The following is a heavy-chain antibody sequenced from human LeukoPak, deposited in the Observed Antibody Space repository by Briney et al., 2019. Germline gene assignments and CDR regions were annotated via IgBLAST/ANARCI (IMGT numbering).Heavy chain of an antibody. CDR1: GYSISSGYY. D-gene: IGHD2-15*01. Sequence: SETLSLTCSVSGYSISSGYYWGWIRQPPGKGLERIGSIYQSGTTYYNPSLKSRVTISVDTSKNQFSLKLSSVTAADTAVYYCARKGDVVVVSGNWFDPWGQGTLVTVSS. CDR2: IYQSGTT. V-gene: IGHV4-38-2*02. CDR3: ARKGDVVVVSGNWFDP. J-gene: IGHJ5*02.